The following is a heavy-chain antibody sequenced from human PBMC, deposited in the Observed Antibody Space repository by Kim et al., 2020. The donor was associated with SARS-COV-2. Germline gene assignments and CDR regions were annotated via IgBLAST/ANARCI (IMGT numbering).Heavy chain of an antibody. CDR1: GFTFSSYA. V-gene: IGHV3-23*01. CDR2: SSGSGVST. D-gene: IGHD1-26*01. CDR3: AKVGGNYYLDY. Sequence: GGSLRLSCAASGFTFSSYAMNWVRQAPRKGLEWVSGSSGSGVSTYYTDSVKGRFTISRDNSKNTLYLQMNSLRADDTAIYYCAKVGGNYYLDYWGQGTLV. J-gene: IGHJ4*02.